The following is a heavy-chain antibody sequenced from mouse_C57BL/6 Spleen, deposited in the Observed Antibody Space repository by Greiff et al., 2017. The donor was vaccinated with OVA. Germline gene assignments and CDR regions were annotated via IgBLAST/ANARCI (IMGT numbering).Heavy chain of an antibody. V-gene: IGHV1-54*01. D-gene: IGHD2-3*01. CDR2: INPGSGGT. CDR3: AREGDGYYDWYFDV. Sequence: QVHVKQSGAELVRPGTSVKVSCKASGYAFTNYLIEWVKQRPGQGLEWIGVINPGSGGTNDNEKFKGKATLTADKSSSTAYMQLSSLTSEDSAVYCCAREGDGYYDWYFDVWGTGTTVTVSS. CDR1: GYAFTNYL. J-gene: IGHJ1*03.